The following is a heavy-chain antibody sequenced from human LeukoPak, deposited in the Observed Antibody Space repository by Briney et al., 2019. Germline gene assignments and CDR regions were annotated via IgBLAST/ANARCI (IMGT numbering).Heavy chain of an antibody. CDR1: GFTFSSYS. CDR3: AREALDYGGNSYFDY. CDR2: ISSSSSYI. D-gene: IGHD4-23*01. V-gene: IGHV3-21*01. J-gene: IGHJ4*02. Sequence: GGSLRLSCAASGFTFSSYSMNWVRQAPGKGPEWVSSISSSSSYIYYGDSVKGRFTISRDNAKNSLYLQMNSLRVEDTAVYYCAREALDYGGNSYFDYWGQGTLVTVSS.